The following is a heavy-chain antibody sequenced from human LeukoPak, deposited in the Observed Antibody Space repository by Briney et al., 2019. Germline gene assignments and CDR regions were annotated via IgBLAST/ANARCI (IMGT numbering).Heavy chain of an antibody. V-gene: IGHV3-11*01. D-gene: IGHD3-9*01. J-gene: IGHJ6*03. Sequence: AGGSLRLSCAASGFTFSDYYMSWVRQAPGKGLEWVAFICNGGSNKYYADSVKGRFTISRDNAKNSLYLQMNSLRAADTAVYYCARVPADDDDISPSNYYYYFYLDVWGKGTTVTVS. CDR1: GFTFSDYY. CDR3: ARVPADDDDISPSNYYYYFYLDV. CDR2: ICNGGSNK.